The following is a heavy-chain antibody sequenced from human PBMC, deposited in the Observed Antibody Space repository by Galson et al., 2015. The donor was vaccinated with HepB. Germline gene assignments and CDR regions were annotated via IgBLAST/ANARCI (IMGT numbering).Heavy chain of an antibody. Sequence: SLRLSCAVPGFNVSSHYMSWARQAPGKGLEWVSVIYSSGSTCYAGPVRGRFSISRDNSKNTVYLQMDSLRAEDTAIYYCARGYYDSSGIFDYWGQGTLVTVSS. CDR3: ARGYYDSSGIFDY. CDR2: IYSSGST. V-gene: IGHV3-53*01. CDR1: GFNVSSHY. J-gene: IGHJ4*02. D-gene: IGHD3-22*01.